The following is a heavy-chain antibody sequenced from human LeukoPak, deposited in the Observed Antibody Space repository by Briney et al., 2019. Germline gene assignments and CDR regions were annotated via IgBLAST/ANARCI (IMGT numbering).Heavy chain of an antibody. D-gene: IGHD5/OR15-5a*01. CDR1: GFTVSRNY. CDR2: IYGGGST. J-gene: IGHJ4*02. Sequence: GGSLRLSCAVSGFTVSRNYMNWVRQAPGKGLEWVSVIYGGGSTYYADSVKGRFTISRDNSKSTLYLQMNSLRAEDTAVYYCARGAGNTVSTRFFDDWGQGTLVTVSS. V-gene: IGHV3-53*01. CDR3: ARGAGNTVSTRFFDD.